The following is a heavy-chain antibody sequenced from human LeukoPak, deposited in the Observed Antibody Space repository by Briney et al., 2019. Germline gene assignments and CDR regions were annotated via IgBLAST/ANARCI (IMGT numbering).Heavy chain of an antibody. D-gene: IGHD6-6*01. Sequence: GGSLRLSCAASGFTFSSNAMTWVRQAPGTGLQWVSTISGGDDSTYYADSVKGRFTISRDNSKNTLYLQMNSLRAEDTALYYCAKEAQYSPYYFYFHMDVWGKGTTVTVSS. J-gene: IGHJ6*03. CDR3: AKEAQYSPYYFYFHMDV. CDR1: GFTFSSNA. CDR2: ISGGDDST. V-gene: IGHV3-23*01.